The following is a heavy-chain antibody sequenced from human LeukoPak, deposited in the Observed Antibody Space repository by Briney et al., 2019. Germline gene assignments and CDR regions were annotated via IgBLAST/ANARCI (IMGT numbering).Heavy chain of an antibody. CDR2: ISGSGGST. CDR3: AKGWIQLWPFDY. CDR1: GFTFSSYW. D-gene: IGHD5-18*01. Sequence: GGSLRLSCAASGFTFSSYWMSWVRQAPGKGLEWVSSISGSGGSTYYADSVKGRFTISRDNSKNTLYLQMNSLRAEDTAVYYCAKGWIQLWPFDYWGQGTLVTVSS. J-gene: IGHJ4*02. V-gene: IGHV3-23*01.